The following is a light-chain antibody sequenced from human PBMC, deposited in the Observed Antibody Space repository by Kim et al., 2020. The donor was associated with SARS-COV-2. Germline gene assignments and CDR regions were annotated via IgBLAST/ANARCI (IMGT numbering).Light chain of an antibody. Sequence: SLSTGEGATLACRSSQSVGDFLAWYQQRPGQAPRLLIYDVSKRATGIPTRFRGSGSGTDFTLTVSTLEPEDFALYYCQRSSWPITFGQGTRLEIK. J-gene: IGKJ5*01. CDR2: DVS. CDR1: QSVGDF. CDR3: QRSSWPIT. V-gene: IGKV3-11*01.